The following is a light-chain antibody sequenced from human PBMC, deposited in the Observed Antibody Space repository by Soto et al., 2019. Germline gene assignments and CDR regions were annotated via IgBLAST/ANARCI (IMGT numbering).Light chain of an antibody. CDR2: AAS. J-gene: IGKJ2*01. Sequence: AIPMTQSPSSLSASVGDRVTITCRASQGIRNDLGWYQQKPGKAPKLLIYAASSLQSGVPSRFSGSGSGADFTLTISNLQPEDFATYYCLQDYNYPLTFGQGTKLEIK. V-gene: IGKV1-6*01. CDR1: QGIRND. CDR3: LQDYNYPLT.